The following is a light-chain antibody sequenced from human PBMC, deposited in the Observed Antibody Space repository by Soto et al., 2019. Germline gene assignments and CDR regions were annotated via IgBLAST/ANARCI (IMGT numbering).Light chain of an antibody. CDR2: KAS. J-gene: IGKJ1*01. Sequence: DILMTQSPSTLSASVGDRVTITCRASESINSWLAWFQQKPGKAPKLLIYKASSLESGVPSRFSGSGSETEFTLTISSLQPDDFATYFCQQYTHNLYSWTFGQGTKVEI. CDR1: ESINSW. V-gene: IGKV1-5*03. CDR3: QQYTHNLYSWT.